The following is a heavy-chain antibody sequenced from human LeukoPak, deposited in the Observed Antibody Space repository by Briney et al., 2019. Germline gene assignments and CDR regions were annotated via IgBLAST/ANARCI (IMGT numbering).Heavy chain of an antibody. D-gene: IGHD4-17*01. CDR1: GFTFSSYG. J-gene: IGHJ3*02. CDR3: AKMRTPTAHSGDAFDI. Sequence: GGSLRLSCAASGFTFSSYGIHWVRQAPGKGLEWVAVISYDGSNKCYVDSVKGRFTISRDNSKNTLNLQMNSLRAEDTAVYYCAKMRTPTAHSGDAFDIWGQGTMVTVSS. V-gene: IGHV3-30*18. CDR2: ISYDGSNK.